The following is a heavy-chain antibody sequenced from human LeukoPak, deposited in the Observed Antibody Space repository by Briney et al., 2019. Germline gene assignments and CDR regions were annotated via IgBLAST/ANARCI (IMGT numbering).Heavy chain of an antibody. J-gene: IGHJ5*02. D-gene: IGHD3-10*01. CDR3: ARDLGLRGVTNWFDP. Sequence: GASVKVSCKASGYTFTSYDINWVRQATGQGLEWMGIINPSGGSTSYAQKFQGRVTMTRDTSTSTVYMELSSLRSEDTAVYYCARDLGLRGVTNWFDPWGQGTLVTVSS. CDR2: INPSGGST. CDR1: GYTFTSYD. V-gene: IGHV1-46*01.